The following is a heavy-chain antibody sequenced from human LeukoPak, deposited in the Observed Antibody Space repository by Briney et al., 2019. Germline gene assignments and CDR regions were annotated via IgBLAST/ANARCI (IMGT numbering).Heavy chain of an antibody. CDR1: GGTFSSYA. CDR3: ARNFVGAEVASPMTGYFAL. Sequence: ASVKVSCKASGGTFSSYAISWVRQAPGQGLEWMGGIIPIFGTANYAQKFQGRVTITADESTSTAYMELRSLRSDDTAVYYCARNFVGAEVASPMTGYFALWGHGTLVTVSS. CDR2: IIPIFGTA. V-gene: IGHV1-69*13. D-gene: IGHD5-12*01. J-gene: IGHJ2*01.